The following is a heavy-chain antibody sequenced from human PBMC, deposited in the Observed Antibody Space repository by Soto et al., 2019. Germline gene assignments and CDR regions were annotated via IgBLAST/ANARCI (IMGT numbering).Heavy chain of an antibody. V-gene: IGHV3-15*07. D-gene: IGHD3-3*01. J-gene: IGHJ6*02. CDR2: IKSKTDGGTT. CDR3: TTVPGRITIFGVVPYYYGMDV. Sequence: GSLRLSCAASGFTFSNAWMNWVRQAPGKGLEWVGRIKSKTDGGTTDYAAPVKGRFTISRDDSKNTLYLQMNSLKTEDTAVYYCTTVPGRITIFGVVPYYYGMDVWGQGTTVTVSS. CDR1: GFTFSNAW.